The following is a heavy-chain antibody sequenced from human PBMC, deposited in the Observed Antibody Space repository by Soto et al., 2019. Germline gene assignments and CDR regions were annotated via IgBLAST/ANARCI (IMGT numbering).Heavy chain of an antibody. CDR3: ARGKVESIAARQSFDY. V-gene: IGHV1-69*06. CDR1: GGTFSSYA. J-gene: IGHJ4*02. Sequence: QVQLVQSGAEVKKPGSSVKVSCKASGGTFSSYAISWVRQAPGQGLEWMGGILPIFGTANYAQKFQGRVTITADKSTSTAYMELSSLRSEDTAVYYCARGKVESIAARQSFDYWGQGTLVTVSS. CDR2: ILPIFGTA. D-gene: IGHD6-6*01.